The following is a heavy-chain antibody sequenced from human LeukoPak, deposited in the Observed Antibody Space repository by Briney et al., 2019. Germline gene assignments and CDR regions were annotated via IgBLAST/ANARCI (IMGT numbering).Heavy chain of an antibody. D-gene: IGHD3-16*01. J-gene: IGHJ1*01. CDR1: GYTFTGYY. CDR2: INPNSGGT. Sequence: ASVKVSCKASGYTFTGYYMHWVRQAPGQGLEWMGWINPNSGGTNYAQKFQGRVTMTRDTSISTAYMELSRLRSDDTAVYYCARGPLTYDYDLEYFQHWGQGTLVTVSS. V-gene: IGHV1-2*02. CDR3: ARGPLTYDYDLEYFQH.